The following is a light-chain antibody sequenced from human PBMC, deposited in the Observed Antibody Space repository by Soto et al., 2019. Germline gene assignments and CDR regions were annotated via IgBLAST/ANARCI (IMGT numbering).Light chain of an antibody. CDR2: STD. CDR1: SANIGNNF. CDR3: VAWDDSLSGLV. Sequence: QSVLTQPPSASGTPGQRVIISCSGTSANIGNNFVCWYQHLPGMAPKLLIYSTDQRPSGVPDRFSGSKSGTSASLAISGLRSEAEADYYCVAWDDSLSGLVFGTGTKVTVL. J-gene: IGLJ1*01. V-gene: IGLV1-47*02.